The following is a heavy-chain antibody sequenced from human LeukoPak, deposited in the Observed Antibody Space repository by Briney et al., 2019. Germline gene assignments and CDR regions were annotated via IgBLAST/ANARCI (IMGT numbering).Heavy chain of an antibody. Sequence: PGGSLRLSCAASIFTFSTYAMSWVRQAPGKGLEWVSAISGSGSSTYYGDSVKGRFTISRDNSKNTLDLQMNSLRAEDTAVYYCAKAHSGYPPADFQHWGQGTLVTVSS. D-gene: IGHD3-22*01. V-gene: IGHV3-23*01. CDR3: AKAHSGYPPADFQH. CDR2: ISGSGSST. CDR1: IFTFSTYA. J-gene: IGHJ1*01.